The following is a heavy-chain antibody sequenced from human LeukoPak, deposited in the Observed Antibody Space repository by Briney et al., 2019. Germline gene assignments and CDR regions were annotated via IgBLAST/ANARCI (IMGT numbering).Heavy chain of an antibody. CDR1: GGTFSSYA. CDR3: ARGRGIAAAGDFDY. J-gene: IGHJ4*02. D-gene: IGHD6-13*01. CDR2: IIPIFGTA. V-gene: IGHV1-69*05. Sequence: SVKVSCKASGGTFSSYAISWVRQAPGQGLEWMGRIIPIFGTANYAQKFQGRVTMTRNTSISTAYMELSSLRSGDTAVYYCARGRGIAAAGDFDYWGQGTLVTVSS.